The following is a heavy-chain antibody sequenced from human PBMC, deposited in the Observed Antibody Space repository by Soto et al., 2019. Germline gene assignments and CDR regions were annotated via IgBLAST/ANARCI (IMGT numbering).Heavy chain of an antibody. CDR1: GFTFSNYW. J-gene: IGHJ4*02. D-gene: IGHD3-22*01. CDR2: IKNDGSGT. Sequence: EVQLVESGGGLVQPGGSLRLSCAASGFTFSNYWMHWVRQVPGKGLVWVSRIKNDGSGTYYADSVKGRLTMSRDNAKNTRYLQMNSLRAEDTAVYYCARGDGDYYDGNGYLGRHWGQGTLVTVSS. V-gene: IGHV3-74*01. CDR3: ARGDGDYYDGNGYLGRH.